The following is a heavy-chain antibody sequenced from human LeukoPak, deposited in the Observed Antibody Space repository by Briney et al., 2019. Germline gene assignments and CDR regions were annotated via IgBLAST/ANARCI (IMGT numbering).Heavy chain of an antibody. V-gene: IGHV4-59*08. Sequence: SETLSLTCIVSGSISSYYWTWIRQPPGKGLEWIGHSYFTGNPNYNPSLKSRVTISVDPPKNQFSLKLTSVTAADTAVYYCVGLRSTVAWASFDYWGQGILVTVSS. CDR1: GSISSYY. CDR2: SYFTGNP. D-gene: IGHD4-23*01. J-gene: IGHJ4*02. CDR3: VGLRSTVAWASFDY.